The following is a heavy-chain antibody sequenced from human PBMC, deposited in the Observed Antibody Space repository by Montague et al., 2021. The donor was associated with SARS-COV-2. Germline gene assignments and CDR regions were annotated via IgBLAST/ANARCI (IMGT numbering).Heavy chain of an antibody. J-gene: IGHJ6*02. CDR2: SYYSGST. CDR3: ARDGHIAARPADYYGMDV. CDR1: GGSISSYY. D-gene: IGHD6-6*01. Sequence: SETLSLTCTVAGGSISSYYWSWIRQPPGKGLEWSGYSYYSGSTNYNPTLKSSGTISVDTAKNQFSLKLSSVTAADTAVYYYARDGHIAARPADYYGMDVWGQGTSVTVSS. V-gene: IGHV4-59*01.